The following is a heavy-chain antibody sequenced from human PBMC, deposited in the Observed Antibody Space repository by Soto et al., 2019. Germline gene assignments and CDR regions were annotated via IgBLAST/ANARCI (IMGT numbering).Heavy chain of an antibody. V-gene: IGHV4-61*01. J-gene: IGHJ6*04. CDR2: IYYSGST. CDR3: ASGYCSSTSCLAPPSYCNYGMEV. CDR1: GGSVSSGSYY. Sequence: SETLSLTCTVSGGSVSSGSYYWSWIRQPPGKGLEWIGYIYYSGSTNYNPSLKSRVTISVDTSKNQISLKRSSVTAADTAVYYCASGYCSSTSCLAPPSYCNYGMEVWAAGTTDNVST. D-gene: IGHD2-2*01.